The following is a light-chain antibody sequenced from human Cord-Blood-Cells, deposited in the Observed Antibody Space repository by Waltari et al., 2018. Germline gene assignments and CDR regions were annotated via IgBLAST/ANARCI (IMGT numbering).Light chain of an antibody. CDR2: DAS. Sequence: EIVLTQSPATLSLSPGEGATLSCRASQSVSSYLDWYQQKPGQAPRLLIYDASNRATGIPARFSGSGSGTDFTLTISSLEPEDFAVYYCQQRSNWPTFGQGTKLEIK. J-gene: IGKJ2*01. V-gene: IGKV3-11*01. CDR3: QQRSNWPT. CDR1: QSVSSY.